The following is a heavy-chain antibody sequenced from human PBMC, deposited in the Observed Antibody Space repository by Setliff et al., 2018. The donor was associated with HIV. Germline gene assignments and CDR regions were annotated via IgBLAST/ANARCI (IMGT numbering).Heavy chain of an antibody. J-gene: IGHJ2*01. CDR1: GGSIRSYY. V-gene: IGHV4-59*06. CDR3: ASGSGSHYNSGDWYFDR. D-gene: IGHD3-10*01. Sequence: LSLTCTVSGGSIRSYYWSWIRQPPGKGLEWIGYIYYSGSTYFNPSLKGRVAISVATSENQFSLILNSVTAADAAVYYCASGSGSHYNSGDWYFDRWGRGTLVTAPQ. CDR2: IYYSGST.